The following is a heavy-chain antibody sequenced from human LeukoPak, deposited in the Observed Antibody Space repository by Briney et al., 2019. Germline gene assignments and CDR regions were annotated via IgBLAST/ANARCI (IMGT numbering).Heavy chain of an antibody. Sequence: PSETLSLTCTVSGGSISSYYWSWIRQPAGKGLEWIGRIYTSGSTNYNPSLKSRVTMSVDTSKNQFSLKLSSVTAADTAVYYCARDIEAARYYYYYYYMDVWGKGTTVTVSS. CDR2: IYTSGST. V-gene: IGHV4-4*07. D-gene: IGHD6-6*01. CDR3: ARDIEAARYYYYYYYMDV. J-gene: IGHJ6*03. CDR1: GGSISSYY.